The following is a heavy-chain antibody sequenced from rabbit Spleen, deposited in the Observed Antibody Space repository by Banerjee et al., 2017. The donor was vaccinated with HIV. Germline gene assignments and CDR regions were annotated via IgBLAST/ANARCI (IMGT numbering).Heavy chain of an antibody. CDR1: GFDFSNYG. V-gene: IGHV1S47*01. CDR3: VRDLGYDDYSEKGYFNL. CDR2: IDPIFGRT. J-gene: IGHJ4*01. Sequence: QEQLVESGGGLVQPGGSLKLSCKASGFDFSNYGVTWVRQAPGKGLEWIGYIDPIFGRTYYASWVNGRFTISSHNAQNTLYLQLNSLTAADTATYFCVRDLGYDDYSEKGYFNLWGPGTSSPS. D-gene: IGHD2-1*01.